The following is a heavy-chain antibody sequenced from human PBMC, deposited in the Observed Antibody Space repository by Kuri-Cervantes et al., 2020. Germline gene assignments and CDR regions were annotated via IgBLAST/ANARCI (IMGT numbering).Heavy chain of an antibody. Sequence: SETLSLTCIASGYSISSGYYWGWIRQPPGKGLERIGSIYHSGSTYYNPSLKSRVTISVDTSKNQFSLKLSSVTAADTAVYYCAGEDYSSGWRNDAFDIWGQGTMVTVSS. CDR3: AGEDYSSGWRNDAFDI. CDR2: IYHSGST. CDR1: GYSISSGYY. J-gene: IGHJ3*02. D-gene: IGHD6-19*01. V-gene: IGHV4-38-2*02.